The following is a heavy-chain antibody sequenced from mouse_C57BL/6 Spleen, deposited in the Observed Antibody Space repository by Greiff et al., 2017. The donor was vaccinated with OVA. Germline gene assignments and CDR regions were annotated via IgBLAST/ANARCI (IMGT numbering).Heavy chain of an antibody. CDR3: ARGDRYYAMDY. Sequence: DVKLVESGGGLVKPGGSLKLSCAASGFTFSDYGMHWVRQAPEKGLEWVAYISSGSSTIYYADTVKGRFTISRDNAKNTLFLQMTSLRSEYTAMYYCARGDRYYAMDYWGQGTSVTVSA. J-gene: IGHJ4*01. CDR1: GFTFSDYG. V-gene: IGHV5-17*01. CDR2: ISSGSSTI.